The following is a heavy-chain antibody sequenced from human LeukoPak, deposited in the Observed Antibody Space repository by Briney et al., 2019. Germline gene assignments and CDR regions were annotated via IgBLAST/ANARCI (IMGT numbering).Heavy chain of an antibody. D-gene: IGHD1-26*01. CDR3: ARGVGPTTSYFDY. V-gene: IGHV3-48*02. CDR1: GFTFSRSS. Sequence: GGSLRLSCAASGFTFSRSSMNWVRQAPGKGLEWVPYITSSSSTIYYADSVKGRFTISRDNAQNSLYLQMNSLRDEDTAVYYCARGVGPTTSYFDYWGQGTLVTVSS. CDR2: ITSSSSTI. J-gene: IGHJ4*02.